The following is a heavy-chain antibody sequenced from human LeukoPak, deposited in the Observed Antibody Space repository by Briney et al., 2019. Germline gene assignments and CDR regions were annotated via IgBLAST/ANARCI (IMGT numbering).Heavy chain of an antibody. J-gene: IGHJ4*02. Sequence: PSETLSLTCAVYGGSFSGYYWSWIRQPPGKGLEWIGEINHSGSTNYNPSLKSRVTISVDTSKNLFSLKLSSVTAADTAVYYCARLWNSSGYYWALYYFDYWGQGTLVTVSS. CDR3: ARLWNSSGYYWALYYFDY. CDR1: GGSFSGYY. D-gene: IGHD3-22*01. V-gene: IGHV4-34*01. CDR2: INHSGST.